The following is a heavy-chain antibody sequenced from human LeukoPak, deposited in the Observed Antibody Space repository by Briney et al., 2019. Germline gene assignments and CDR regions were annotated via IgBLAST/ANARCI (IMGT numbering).Heavy chain of an antibody. CDR3: ARRRRIVGATPGAFGI. D-gene: IGHD1-26*01. V-gene: IGHV4-34*01. J-gene: IGHJ3*02. Sequence: SSETLSLTCAVYVGSFSGYYWSWIRQPPGKGLEWIGEINHSGSTNYNPSLKSRVTISVDTSKNQFSLKLSSVTAADTAVYYCARRRRIVGATPGAFGIWGQGTMVTVSS. CDR1: VGSFSGYY. CDR2: INHSGST.